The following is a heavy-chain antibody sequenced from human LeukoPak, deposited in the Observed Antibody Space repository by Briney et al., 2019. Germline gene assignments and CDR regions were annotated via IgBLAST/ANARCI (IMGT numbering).Heavy chain of an antibody. D-gene: IGHD1-26*01. CDR1: GGTFSSYA. Sequence: SVKVSCKASGGTFSSYAISWVRQAPGQGLEWMGRIIPILGIANYAQKFQGRVTITADESTSTAYMELSSLRSEDTAMYYCASRGFQGATSWGQGTLVTVSS. CDR2: IIPILGIA. CDR3: ASRGFQGATS. J-gene: IGHJ4*02. V-gene: IGHV1-69*04.